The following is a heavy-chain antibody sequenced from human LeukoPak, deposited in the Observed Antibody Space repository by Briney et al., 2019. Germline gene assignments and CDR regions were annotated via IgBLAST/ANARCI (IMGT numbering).Heavy chain of an antibody. Sequence: GRSLRLSCAASGFTFSSYAMHWVRQAPGKGLEWVAVISYDGSNKYYADSVKGRFTISRDNSKNTLYLQMNSLRAEDMAVYYCATLAAAGTRNYFDYWGQGTLVTVSS. CDR1: GFTFSSYA. V-gene: IGHV3-30-3*01. J-gene: IGHJ4*02. CDR3: ATLAAAGTRNYFDY. D-gene: IGHD6-13*01. CDR2: ISYDGSNK.